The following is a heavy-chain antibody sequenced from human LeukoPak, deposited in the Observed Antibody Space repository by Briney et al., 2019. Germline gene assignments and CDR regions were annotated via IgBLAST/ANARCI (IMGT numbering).Heavy chain of an antibody. CDR2: IYYSGST. Sequence: SETLSLTFTVSGGSISSYYWSWIRQPPGKGLEWIGYIYYSGSTNYNPSLKSRVTISVDTSKNQFSLKLSSVTAADTAVYYCARHLNYDFWSGYYNPHAFDIWGQGTMVTVSS. CDR1: GGSISSYY. J-gene: IGHJ3*02. V-gene: IGHV4-59*08. CDR3: ARHLNYDFWSGYYNPHAFDI. D-gene: IGHD3-3*01.